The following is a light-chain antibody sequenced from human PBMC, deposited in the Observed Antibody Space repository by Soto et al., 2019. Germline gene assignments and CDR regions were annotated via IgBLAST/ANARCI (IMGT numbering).Light chain of an antibody. Sequence: EVVLTQSPGTLSLSPGERATLSCRASQSVSNNYFAWYQQKPGQAPRLLIFGSSDRATGTPDRFSGSGSGTDFTLTISRLEPEDFAVYYCQQYGSSPPYTVGQGPELEIK. CDR3: QQYGSSPPYT. CDR2: GSS. J-gene: IGKJ2*01. V-gene: IGKV3-20*01. CDR1: QSVSNNY.